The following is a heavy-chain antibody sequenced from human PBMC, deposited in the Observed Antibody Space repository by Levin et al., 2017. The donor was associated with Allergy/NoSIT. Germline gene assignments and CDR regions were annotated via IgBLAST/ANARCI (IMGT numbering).Heavy chain of an antibody. J-gene: IGHJ4*02. CDR3: ARVSRSVAAVDY. CDR2: IYYSGST. CDR1: GGSISSGGYY. Sequence: LRLSCTVSGGSISSGGYYWSWIRQHPGKGLEWIGYIYYSGSTYYNPSLKSRVTISVDTSKNQFSLKLSSVTAADTAVYYCARVSRSVAAVDYWGQGTLVTVSS. V-gene: IGHV4-31*03. D-gene: IGHD6-13*01.